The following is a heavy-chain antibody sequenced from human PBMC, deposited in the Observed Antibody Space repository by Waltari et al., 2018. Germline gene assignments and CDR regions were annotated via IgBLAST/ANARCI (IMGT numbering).Heavy chain of an antibody. J-gene: IGHJ4*02. CDR1: GDSINSGNW. Sequence: QVQLQESGPGLVKPSGTLSLTCAVSGDSINSGNWWSWVRQPPGKGLEWMGEIYHSGDTNYNPSLKSRVIISVDKSKNQFALTLRSVTAADTAVYFCARGGVATVIDFWGQGTLVTVSS. D-gene: IGHD4-4*01. CDR3: ARGGVATVIDF. V-gene: IGHV4-4*02. CDR2: IYHSGDT.